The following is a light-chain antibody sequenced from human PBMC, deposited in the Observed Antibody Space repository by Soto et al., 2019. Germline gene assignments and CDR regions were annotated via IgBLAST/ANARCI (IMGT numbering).Light chain of an antibody. V-gene: IGLV2-14*01. CDR3: SSYTSSSPLVV. J-gene: IGLJ2*01. Sequence: QSVLTQPASVSGSPGQSITISCTGTSSDVGGYNYVSWYQQHPGKAPKLMIYEVSNRPSGVSNRFSGSKSGNTASLTISGRQAEDEADYYCSSYTSSSPLVVFGGGTKLTVL. CDR1: SSDVGGYNY. CDR2: EVS.